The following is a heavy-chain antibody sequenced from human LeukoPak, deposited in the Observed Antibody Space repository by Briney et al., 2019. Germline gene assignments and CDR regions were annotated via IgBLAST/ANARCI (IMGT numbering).Heavy chain of an antibody. CDR3: AREDSSGLDY. CDR1: GFIFNIYE. V-gene: IGHV3-48*03. D-gene: IGHD6-19*01. CDR2: ISGSGNTI. J-gene: IGHJ4*02. Sequence: GGSLRLSCAASGFIFNIYEMTWVRQAPGKGLEWISYISGSGNTIYYTDSVKDRFTISRDNVKNSVSLQMTSLRVEDTAVYYCAREDSSGLDYWGQGTLVTVSS.